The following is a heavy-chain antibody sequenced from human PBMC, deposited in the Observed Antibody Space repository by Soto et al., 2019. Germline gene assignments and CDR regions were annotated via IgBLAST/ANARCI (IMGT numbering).Heavy chain of an antibody. D-gene: IGHD6-19*01. J-gene: IGHJ5*02. V-gene: IGHV3-23*01. CDR3: AGDRSGWYGWFDP. Sequence: EVQLLESGGGLVQPGGSLRLSCAASGLTFNNYAMSWVRQAPGKGLEWVSTISAGGGTTYYADSVKGRFTISRDKSKNTRALEMTSLRVEDTAVYYCAGDRSGWYGWFDPWGQGTLVTVSS. CDR2: ISAGGGTT. CDR1: GLTFNNYA.